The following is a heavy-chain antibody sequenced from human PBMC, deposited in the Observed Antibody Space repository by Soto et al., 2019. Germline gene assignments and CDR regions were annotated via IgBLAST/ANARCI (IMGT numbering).Heavy chain of an antibody. CDR2: IYYSGRT. Sequence: QVQLQESGPGLVKPSQTLSLTCTVSGGSISSGGYYWSWIRQHPGKGLEWIGYIYYSGRTYYNPYLKSRINISGYKSKNQCALKLRCVNGADAAVYYWARAYCGGDCYLDDFDYWGQGTLVTVSS. CDR1: GGSISSGGYY. D-gene: IGHD2-21*02. V-gene: IGHV4-31*03. J-gene: IGHJ4*02. CDR3: ARAYCGGDCYLDDFDY.